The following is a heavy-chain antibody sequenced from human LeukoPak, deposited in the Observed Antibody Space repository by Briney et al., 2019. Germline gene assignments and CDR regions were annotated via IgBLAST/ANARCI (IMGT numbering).Heavy chain of an antibody. V-gene: IGHV4-4*07. Sequence: PSETLSLTCTVSGGCISSYYWAWIRQPAGKALEWIGRIYTTGSTNYNPSLTSRVTISVDTSKNQFSLKLSSVTAADTAVYYCARVRIVGATEIWFDPWGQGTLVTVSS. CDR1: GGCISSYY. J-gene: IGHJ5*02. D-gene: IGHD1-26*01. CDR2: IYTTGST. CDR3: ARVRIVGATEIWFDP.